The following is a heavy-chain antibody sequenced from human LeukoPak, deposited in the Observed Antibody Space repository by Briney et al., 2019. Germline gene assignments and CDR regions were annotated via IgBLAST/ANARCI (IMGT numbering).Heavy chain of an antibody. Sequence: GGSLRLSCAASGFTFSSYEMNWVRQAPGKGLEGVSYISSSGSTIYYADSVKGRFTISRDNAKNSLYLQMNSLRAEDTAVYYCARDWDYYDSSGYIISWGQGTLVTVSS. J-gene: IGHJ5*02. CDR1: GFTFSSYE. CDR2: ISSSGSTI. D-gene: IGHD3-22*01. V-gene: IGHV3-48*03. CDR3: ARDWDYYDSSGYIIS.